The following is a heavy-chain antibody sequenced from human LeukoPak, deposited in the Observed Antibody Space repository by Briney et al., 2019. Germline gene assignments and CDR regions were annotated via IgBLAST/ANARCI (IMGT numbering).Heavy chain of an antibody. CDR1: GYTFTSYG. CDR2: ISTYNANT. J-gene: IGHJ4*02. Sequence: ASVKVSCKASGYTFTSYGISWVRQAPGQGLEWMGWISTYNANTDYAQNLQGRVTMTTDTSTSTAYMELRSLRSDDTAVYYCARDPYYDSSSYPFDYWGREPWSPSPQ. V-gene: IGHV1-18*01. CDR3: ARDPYYDSSSYPFDY. D-gene: IGHD3-22*01.